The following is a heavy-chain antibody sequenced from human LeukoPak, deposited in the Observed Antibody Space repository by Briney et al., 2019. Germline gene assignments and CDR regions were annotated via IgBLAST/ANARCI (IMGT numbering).Heavy chain of an antibody. J-gene: IGHJ4*02. D-gene: IGHD6-13*01. Sequence: ASVKVSCKASGYTFTSYDINWVRQATGQGLEWMGWMSPNSGNTGYAQKFQGRVTMTRNTSISTAYMELSSLRSEDTAVYYCARGRGRSGGLAAAGTGQNDYWGQGTLVTVSS. V-gene: IGHV1-8*01. CDR1: GYTFTSYD. CDR3: ARGRGRSGGLAAAGTGQNDY. CDR2: MSPNSGNT.